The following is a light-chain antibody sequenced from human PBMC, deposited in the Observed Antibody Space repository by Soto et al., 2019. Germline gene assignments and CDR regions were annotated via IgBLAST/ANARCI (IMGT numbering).Light chain of an antibody. CDR3: QQYGSPPFT. CDR2: DAS. J-gene: IGKJ3*01. CDR1: QSVSSSY. V-gene: IGKV3-20*01. Sequence: DIVLTQSPGTLSLYPGERATLSCRASQSVSSSYLAWYQQNPGQTPRLLIYDASSRTTGIPAKVSGSGSGTDFTLTIAGLEPDDLAVYSCQQYGSPPFTFGPGTKVDI.